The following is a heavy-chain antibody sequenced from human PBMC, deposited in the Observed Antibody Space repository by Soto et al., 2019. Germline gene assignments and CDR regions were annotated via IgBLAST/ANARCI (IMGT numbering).Heavy chain of an antibody. CDR2: INHSGST. J-gene: IGHJ4*02. V-gene: IGHV4-34*01. CDR3: ARGGHYYDSSSWVY. Sequence: SETLSLTCAVYGGSFSGYYWSWIRQPPGKGLEWIGEINHSGSTNYNPSLKSRVTISVDTSKNQFSLKLSSVTAADTAVYYCARGGHYYDSSSWVYWGQGTLVTVSS. CDR1: GGSFSGYY. D-gene: IGHD3-22*01.